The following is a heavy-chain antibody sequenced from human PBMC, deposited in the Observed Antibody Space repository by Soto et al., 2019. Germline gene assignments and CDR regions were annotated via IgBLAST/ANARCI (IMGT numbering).Heavy chain of an antibody. CDR3: ARAARYYDFWSGYYTQDYFDY. D-gene: IGHD3-3*01. CDR2: IYHSGST. V-gene: IGHV4-30-2*01. J-gene: IGHJ4*02. Sequence: SETLSLTCAVSGGSIRSGGYSWSWIRHPPGNGLEWIGYIYHSGSTYYNPSLKSRVTISVDRSKNQFSLKLSSVTAADTAVYYCARAARYYDFWSGYYTQDYFDYWGQGTLVTVSS. CDR1: GGSIRSGGYS.